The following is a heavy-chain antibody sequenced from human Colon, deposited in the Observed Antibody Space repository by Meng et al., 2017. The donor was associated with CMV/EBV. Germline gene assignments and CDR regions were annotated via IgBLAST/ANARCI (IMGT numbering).Heavy chain of an antibody. D-gene: IGHD3-16*01. Sequence: QVQLVQSGAEWRMPGASVKVSCKASGYSFTGYYIHWVRQAPGQGLEWMGWMDPTTGRTDYAQKFQGTVTMTRDTSISTAYLELSRLTSDDTAVYYCASHSSYVWGSHHWGQGTLVTVSS. CDR1: GYSFTGYY. CDR2: MDPTTGRT. J-gene: IGHJ1*01. V-gene: IGHV1-2*02. CDR3: ASHSSYVWGSHH.